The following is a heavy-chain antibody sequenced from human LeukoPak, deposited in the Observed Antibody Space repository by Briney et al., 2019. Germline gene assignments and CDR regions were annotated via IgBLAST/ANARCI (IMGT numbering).Heavy chain of an antibody. CDR2: INSDGSEG. Sequence: GGSLRLSCAVSGFTFSGFWMSWSRQAPGKGLEWVASINSDGSEGYYADVVKGRFTISRDNAKNSLYLQINSLRAEDTAVYYCARSSYSSSSSVWGQGTMVTVSA. CDR3: ARSSYSSSSSV. V-gene: IGHV3-7*03. D-gene: IGHD6-6*01. J-gene: IGHJ3*01. CDR1: GFTFSGFW.